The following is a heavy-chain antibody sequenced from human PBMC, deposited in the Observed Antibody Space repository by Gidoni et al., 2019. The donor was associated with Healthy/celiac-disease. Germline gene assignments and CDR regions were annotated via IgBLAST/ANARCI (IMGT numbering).Heavy chain of an antibody. Sequence: QVQLVQSGAEVKKPGSSVKVSCTASGGTFSSYAISWVRQAPGQGLEWMGGIIPIFGTANYAQKFQGRVTITADESTSTAYMELSSLRSEDTAVYYCARSHRAAAGTHYYYGMDVWGQGTTVTVSS. CDR1: GGTFSSYA. D-gene: IGHD6-13*01. CDR3: ARSHRAAAGTHYYYGMDV. CDR2: IIPIFGTA. V-gene: IGHV1-69*01. J-gene: IGHJ6*02.